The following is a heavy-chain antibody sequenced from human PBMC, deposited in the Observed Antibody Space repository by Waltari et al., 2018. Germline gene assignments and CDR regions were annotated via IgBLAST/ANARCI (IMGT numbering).Heavy chain of an antibody. CDR3: AREDYDILTGTFYYMDV. J-gene: IGHJ6*03. Sequence: QVQLQESGPGLVKPSETLSLTCTVSGGSISSYYWSWIRQPAGKGLEWIGRIYTSGTTNYNPSLKSRVTMSVDTSKNQFSLKLSSVTAADTAVYYCAREDYDILTGTFYYMDVWGKGTTVTVSS. V-gene: IGHV4-4*07. D-gene: IGHD3-9*01. CDR2: IYTSGTT. CDR1: GGSISSYY.